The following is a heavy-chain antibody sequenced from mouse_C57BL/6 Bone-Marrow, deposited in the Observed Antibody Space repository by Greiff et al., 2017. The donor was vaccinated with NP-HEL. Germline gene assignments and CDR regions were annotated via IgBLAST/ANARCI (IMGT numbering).Heavy chain of an antibody. CDR2: INPSSGYT. CDR3: APTVVAPLDY. D-gene: IGHD1-1*01. J-gene: IGHJ2*01. Sequence: QVQLQQSGAELARPGASVKMSCKASGYTFPSYTMHWVKQRPGQGLEWIGYINPSSGYTKYNQKFKDKATLTADKSSSTAYMQLSSLTSEDSAVYYCAPTVVAPLDYWGQGTTLTVSS. V-gene: IGHV1-4*01. CDR1: GYTFPSYT.